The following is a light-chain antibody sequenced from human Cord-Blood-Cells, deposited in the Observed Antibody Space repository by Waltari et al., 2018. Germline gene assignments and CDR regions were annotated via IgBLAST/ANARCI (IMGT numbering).Light chain of an antibody. V-gene: IGLV2-11*01. CDR3: CSYAGSYTWV. J-gene: IGLJ3*02. Sequence: QSALTPPRSVSGSPGQSVTISCTGTSSDVGGYNYVSWYQQHQGKAPKLMIYDVSKRPSGVPDRFSGSKSGNTASLTISGLQAEDEADYYCCSYAGSYTWVFGGGTKLTVL. CDR1: SSDVGGYNY. CDR2: DVS.